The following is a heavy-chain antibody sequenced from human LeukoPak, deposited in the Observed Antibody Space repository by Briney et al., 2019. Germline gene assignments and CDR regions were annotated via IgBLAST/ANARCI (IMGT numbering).Heavy chain of an antibody. CDR2: ISGSGGST. V-gene: IGHV3-23*01. CDR1: GFTFSSYA. Sequence: GGSLRLSCAASGFTFSSYAMSWVRQAPGKGLEWVSAISGSGGSTYYADSVKGRFTISRDNSKNTLYLQMNSLRAEDTAVYYCAKDKEHWLKRIAVAGFFDYWGQGTLVTVSS. D-gene: IGHD6-19*01. J-gene: IGHJ4*02. CDR3: AKDKEHWLKRIAVAGFFDY.